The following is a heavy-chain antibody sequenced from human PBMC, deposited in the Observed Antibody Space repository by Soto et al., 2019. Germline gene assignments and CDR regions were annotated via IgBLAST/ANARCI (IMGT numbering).Heavy chain of an antibody. J-gene: IGHJ4*02. CDR3: ARGRNVLRFLEWLPEDDY. V-gene: IGHV1-18*01. CDR2: ISAYNGNT. D-gene: IGHD3-3*01. CDR1: GYTFTSYG. Sequence: QVQLVQSGAEVKKAGASVKVSCKASGYTFTSYGISWVRQAPGQGLEWMGWISAYNGNTNYAQKLQGRVTMTTDTSTSTAYMELRSLRSDDTAVYYCARGRNVLRFLEWLPEDDYWGQGTLVTVSS.